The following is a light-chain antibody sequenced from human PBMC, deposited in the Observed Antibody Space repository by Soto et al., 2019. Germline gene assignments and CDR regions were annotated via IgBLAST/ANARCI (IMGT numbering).Light chain of an antibody. CDR3: QQLSSYPST. Sequence: IQLTQSPSSLSASVGDRVNITCRASQDSTKYLAWYQQKPGKAPNLLIYDASTLHSGVPSRFSGSGSGTDFTLTVSGLQPEDFATDYLQQLSSYPSTFGGGNKGEIK. J-gene: IGKJ4*01. CDR2: DAS. V-gene: IGKV1-9*01. CDR1: QDSTKY.